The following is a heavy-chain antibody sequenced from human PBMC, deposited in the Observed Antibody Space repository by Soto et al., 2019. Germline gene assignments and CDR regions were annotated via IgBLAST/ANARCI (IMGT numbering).Heavy chain of an antibody. J-gene: IGHJ4*01. D-gene: IGHD3-3*01. V-gene: IGHV3-23*01. CDR1: GFIFSNYG. Sequence: EVHLLESGGGLVEPGGSLRLSCAASGFIFSNYGMSWVRQAPGKGLEWVSAIRGSGDDTYYADSVRGRFTISRDNSNSTLYMEMNSLRVEDTAVYFCAKGFWRSTHWSPADQWGQGTLGTVSS. CDR2: IRGSGDDT. CDR3: AKGFWRSTHWSPADQ.